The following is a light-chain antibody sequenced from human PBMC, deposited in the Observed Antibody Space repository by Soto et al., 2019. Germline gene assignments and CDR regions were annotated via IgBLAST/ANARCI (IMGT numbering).Light chain of an antibody. CDR3: QQGHNAPQT. J-gene: IGKJ4*01. CDR1: QSISSY. V-gene: IGKV1-39*01. CDR2: DAS. Sequence: DIQMTQSPSSLSASVGDRVTITCRASQSISSYLIWYQQKPGKAPQLLIYDASTLESGVPSRFSGSGSGTEFTLTTSSLQPADFETYDGQQGHNAPQTCGGGTKVVSK.